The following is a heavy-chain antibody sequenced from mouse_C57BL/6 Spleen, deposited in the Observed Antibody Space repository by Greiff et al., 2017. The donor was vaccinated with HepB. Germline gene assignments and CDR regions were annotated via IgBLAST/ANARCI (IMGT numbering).Heavy chain of an antibody. V-gene: IGHV5-4*01. J-gene: IGHJ2*01. D-gene: IGHD1-1*01. CDR2: ISDGGSYT. CDR3: ARDSWDY. Sequence: VQLKESGGGLVKPGGSLKLSCAASGFTFSSYAMSWVRQTPEKRLEWVATISDGGSYTYYPDNVKGRFTISRDNAKNNLYLQMSHLKSEDTAMYYCARDSWDYWGQGTTLTVSS. CDR1: GFTFSSYA.